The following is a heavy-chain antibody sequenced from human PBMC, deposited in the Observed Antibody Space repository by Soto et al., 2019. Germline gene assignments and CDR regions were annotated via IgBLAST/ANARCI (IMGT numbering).Heavy chain of an antibody. CDR3: ARGRDTAMAY. V-gene: IGHV3-30-3*01. Sequence: QVQVVESGGGVVQPGRSLRLSCVASGFTFSSYAMYWVRQAPGKGLEWVAVISYDGSNKYYADSVKGRFTISRDNSKNTLYLQMDSLRAEDTAVYYCARGRDTAMAYWGQGTLVTVSS. J-gene: IGHJ4*02. CDR2: ISYDGSNK. D-gene: IGHD5-18*01. CDR1: GFTFSSYA.